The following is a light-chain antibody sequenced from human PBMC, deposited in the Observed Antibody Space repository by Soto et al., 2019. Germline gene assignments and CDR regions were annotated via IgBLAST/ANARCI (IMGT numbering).Light chain of an antibody. CDR1: QGISSY. Sequence: AIRMTQSPSSLSASTGDRVTITCRASQGISSYLAWYQQKPGKAPKLLIYAASTLQSGVPSRLSGSGSGTDFPLTIRRLQSEHVATKYCQQYYSYPFTYGTGTKGDIK. J-gene: IGKJ3*01. V-gene: IGKV1-8*01. CDR2: AAS. CDR3: QQYYSYPFT.